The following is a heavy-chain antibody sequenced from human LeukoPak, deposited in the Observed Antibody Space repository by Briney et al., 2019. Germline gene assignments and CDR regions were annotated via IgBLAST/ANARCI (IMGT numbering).Heavy chain of an antibody. CDR2: IYPGDSDT. V-gene: IGHV5-51*01. J-gene: IGHJ3*02. D-gene: IGHD1-26*01. Sequence: GESLKISCKGSGYSFTSYWIGWVRQMPGKGLEWMGIIYPGDSDTRYSPSFQGQVTISADKSISTAYLQWSSLKASDTAMYYCARNSGSYYHEEDAFDIWGQGAMVTVSS. CDR3: ARNSGSYYHEEDAFDI. CDR1: GYSFTSYW.